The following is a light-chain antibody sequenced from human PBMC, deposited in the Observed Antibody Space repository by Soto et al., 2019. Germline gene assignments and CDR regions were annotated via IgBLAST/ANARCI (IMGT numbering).Light chain of an antibody. Sequence: QSVLTQPPSASGTPGQRVTISCSGSSSNIGSNTVNWYQQLPGTTPKLLIYCNNQRPSGVPDRLSGSKSGTSASLAISGLQSEDEADYYCAAWDDSLNGRVFGGGTKLTVL. CDR3: AAWDDSLNGRV. CDR2: CNN. CDR1: SSNIGSNT. J-gene: IGLJ2*01. V-gene: IGLV1-44*01.